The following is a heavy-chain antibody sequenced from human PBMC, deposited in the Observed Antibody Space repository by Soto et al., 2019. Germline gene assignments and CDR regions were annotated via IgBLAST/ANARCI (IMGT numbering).Heavy chain of an antibody. Sequence: GGSLRLSCAASGFTFSSYAIHWVRQAPGKGLEWVAVISYDGSNKYYADSVKGRFTISRDNSKNTLYLQMNSLRAEDTAVYYCARDIVVVVTGERFDYWGQGTLVTVSS. CDR2: ISYDGSNK. D-gene: IGHD2-15*01. CDR3: ARDIVVVVTGERFDY. CDR1: GFTFSSYA. J-gene: IGHJ4*02. V-gene: IGHV3-30-3*01.